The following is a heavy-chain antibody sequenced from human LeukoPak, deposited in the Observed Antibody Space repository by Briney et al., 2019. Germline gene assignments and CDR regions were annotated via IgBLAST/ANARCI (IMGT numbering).Heavy chain of an antibody. V-gene: IGHV3-9*01. CDR1: GFPFDEHA. Sequence: GGSLRLSCAASGFPFDEHAMHWVRQAPGKGPEWVSGISYSSETIGYVDSVKGRFTISRDNVRKSLYLQMNSLRIEDTALYYCAKDRGGGSQLGDAYDVWGQGTMVSVSS. D-gene: IGHD5-24*01. CDR2: ISYSSETI. CDR3: AKDRGGGSQLGDAYDV. J-gene: IGHJ3*01.